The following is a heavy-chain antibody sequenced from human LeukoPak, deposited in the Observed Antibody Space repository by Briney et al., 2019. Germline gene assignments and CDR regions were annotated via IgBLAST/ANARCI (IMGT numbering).Heavy chain of an antibody. V-gene: IGHV3-11*04. Sequence: GGSLRLSCAASGFTFSDYYMTWIRQTPEKGLEWISYITGNGGTLYYADSVKGRFTISRDNAKNSLYLQMNSLRAEDTAVYYCARDRPGSMIVVRGDAFDIWGQGTMVTVSS. D-gene: IGHD3-22*01. CDR2: ITGNGGTL. CDR1: GFTFSDYY. J-gene: IGHJ3*02. CDR3: ARDRPGSMIVVRGDAFDI.